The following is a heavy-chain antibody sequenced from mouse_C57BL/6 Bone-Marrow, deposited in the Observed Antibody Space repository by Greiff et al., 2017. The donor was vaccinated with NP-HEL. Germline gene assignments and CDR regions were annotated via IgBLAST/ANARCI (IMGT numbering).Heavy chain of an antibody. V-gene: IGHV1-15*01. D-gene: IGHD1-1*01. CDR2: IDPETGGT. Sequence: QVQLQQSGAELVRPGASVTLSCKASGYTFTDYEMHWVKQTPVHGLEWIGAIDPETGGTAYNQKFKGKAILTADKSSSTAYMELRSLTSEDSAVYYCTREGITTVVYWYFEVWGTGTTVTVSS. CDR3: TREGITTVVYWYFEV. CDR1: GYTFTDYE. J-gene: IGHJ1*03.